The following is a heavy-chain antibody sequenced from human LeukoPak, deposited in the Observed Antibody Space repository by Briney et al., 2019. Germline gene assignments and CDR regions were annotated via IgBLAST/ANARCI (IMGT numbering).Heavy chain of an antibody. D-gene: IGHD4-17*01. CDR3: TILNPHGDSFDY. CDR2: INPNSGGT. J-gene: IGHJ4*02. Sequence: ASVKVSCKASGYTFTGYYMHWVRQAPGQGLEWMGWINPNSGGTNYAQKFQGRVTMTRDTSISTAYMELSSLRSEDTAVYYCTILNPHGDSFDYWGQGTLVTVSS. V-gene: IGHV1-2*02. CDR1: GYTFTGYY.